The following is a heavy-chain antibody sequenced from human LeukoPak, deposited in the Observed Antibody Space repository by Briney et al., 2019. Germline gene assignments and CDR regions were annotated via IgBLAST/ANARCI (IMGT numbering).Heavy chain of an antibody. D-gene: IGHD3-16*01. CDR1: GFTFSSYS. V-gene: IGHV3-21*01. Sequence: PGGSLRLSCTAYGFTFSSYSMNWARQAPGKGLEWVSSISSSSSYIYYADSVKGRFTISRDNAKNSLYLQMNSLRAEDKAVYYCARERGNYMDVWGKGTTVTVSS. CDR2: ISSSSSYI. J-gene: IGHJ6*03. CDR3: ARERGNYMDV.